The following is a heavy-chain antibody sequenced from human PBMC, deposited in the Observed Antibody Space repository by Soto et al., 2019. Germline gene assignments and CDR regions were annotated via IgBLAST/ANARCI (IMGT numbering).Heavy chain of an antibody. V-gene: IGHV1-46*01. D-gene: IGHD2-15*01. CDR2: INPGSGST. CDR3: ARRRCTGGSCYVDY. Sequence: QVQLVQSGAEVKKPGASVKVSCKASGYTFTSYYIHWVRQAPRHGLEWMGIINPGSGSTSYAQKVQGRVTMTRDTSAYTVYMELSSLRSEDTAVYYCARRRCTGGSCYVDYWGQGTLVTVSS. J-gene: IGHJ4*02. CDR1: GYTFTSYY.